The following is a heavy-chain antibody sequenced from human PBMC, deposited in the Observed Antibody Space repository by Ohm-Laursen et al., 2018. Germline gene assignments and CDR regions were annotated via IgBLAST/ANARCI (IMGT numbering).Heavy chain of an antibody. V-gene: IGHV3-53*01. CDR3: ARDNRDYYDSSGYYYHPVGDY. J-gene: IGHJ4*02. D-gene: IGHD3-22*01. CDR1: GFSVSSNY. Sequence: SLRLSCAASGFSVSSNYMSWVRQAPGKGLEWVSVVYIDGTTYYADSVKGRFTISRDNAKNSLYLQMNSLRAEDTAVYYCARDNRDYYDSSGYYYHPVGDYWGQGTLVTVSS. CDR2: VYIDGTT.